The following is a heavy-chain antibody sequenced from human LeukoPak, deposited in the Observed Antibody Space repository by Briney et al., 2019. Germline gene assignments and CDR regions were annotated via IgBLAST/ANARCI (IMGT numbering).Heavy chain of an antibody. CDR2: ISYSGTT. D-gene: IGHD3-10*01. CDR3: ARHYVTGVARGYSDY. J-gene: IGHJ4*02. CDR1: GASISSSTYY. V-gene: IGHV4-39*01. Sequence: SETLSLTCTVSGASISSSTYYWVWTRQPPGKGLEWIGSISYSGTTYYNPSLKSRVTISVDTSKSQFSLKLNSVSAADTAVYYCARHYVTGVARGYSDYWGQGTLVTVSS.